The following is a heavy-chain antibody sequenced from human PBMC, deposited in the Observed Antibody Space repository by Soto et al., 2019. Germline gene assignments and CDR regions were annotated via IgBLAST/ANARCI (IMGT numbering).Heavy chain of an antibody. CDR2: ISPYNGNT. CDR3: AREDYYYDSSGNGGTEFDS. Sequence: QVQLVQSGAEVKRPGASVMVSCKASGYTFTMSGISWVRQAPGQGLEWLGWISPYNGNTAYAQKVQGRATLTRDTSTSTVYMELRRLRPDDTAVYYCAREDYYYDSSGNGGTEFDSWGQGTLVTVAA. CDR1: GYTFTMSG. J-gene: IGHJ4*02. D-gene: IGHD3-22*01. V-gene: IGHV1-18*01.